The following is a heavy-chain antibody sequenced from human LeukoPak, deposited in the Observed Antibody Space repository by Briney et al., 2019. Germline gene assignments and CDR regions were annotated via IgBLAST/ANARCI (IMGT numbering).Heavy chain of an antibody. CDR2: IYPGDSDT. Sequence: GESLKISCKGSGYSFTSYWIGWVRQMPGKGLEWIGIIYPGDSDTRYSPSFQGQVTISADKSISTAYLQWSSLKASDTAMYYCAREAYCGGDCHPYGMDVWGQGTTVTVSS. J-gene: IGHJ6*02. CDR1: GYSFTSYW. CDR3: AREAYCGGDCHPYGMDV. D-gene: IGHD2-21*02. V-gene: IGHV5-51*01.